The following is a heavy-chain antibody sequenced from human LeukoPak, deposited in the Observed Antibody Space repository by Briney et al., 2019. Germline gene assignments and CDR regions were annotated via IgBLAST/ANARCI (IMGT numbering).Heavy chain of an antibody. CDR2: INTGGST. D-gene: IGHD5-12*01. V-gene: IGHV4-4*07. J-gene: IGHJ4*02. CDR3: ARGPSFSGYDPPGDY. CDR1: GGSISSYY. Sequence: PSETLSLTCTVSGGSISSYYWSWIRQPAGKGLEWLGRINTGGSTNYIPSLKSRITLSVDTSKNQFSLMLTSVTAADTAVYYCARGPSFSGYDPPGDYWGQGTLVTVSS.